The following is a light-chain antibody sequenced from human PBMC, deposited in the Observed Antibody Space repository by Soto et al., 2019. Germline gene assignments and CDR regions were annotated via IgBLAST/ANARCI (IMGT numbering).Light chain of an antibody. V-gene: IGKV1-5*03. J-gene: IGKJ2*01. Sequence: DIQMTQSPSTLSASVGDRVTITCWASQRIGDWLAWYQQKPGKAPKLLIYKASSLESGVSSRFSGSGSGTEFTLTISGLQPDDFATYYCQQHNSSPYTFGQGTKL. CDR1: QRIGDW. CDR3: QQHNSSPYT. CDR2: KAS.